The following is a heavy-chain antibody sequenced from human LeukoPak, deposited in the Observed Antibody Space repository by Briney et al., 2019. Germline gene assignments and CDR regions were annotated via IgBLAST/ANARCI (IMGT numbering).Heavy chain of an antibody. D-gene: IGHD3-10*01. CDR1: GFTFSRYS. Sequence: GGSLRLSCAASGFTFSRYSMNWVRQAPGKGLEWVSYISSSSSTVYYADSLKGRFTISRDNAKNPLYLQMNSLRDEHTAVYYCARAQTYYGSGSYLYWGQGTLVTVSS. CDR3: ARAQTYYGSGSYLY. V-gene: IGHV3-48*02. CDR2: ISSSSSTV. J-gene: IGHJ4*02.